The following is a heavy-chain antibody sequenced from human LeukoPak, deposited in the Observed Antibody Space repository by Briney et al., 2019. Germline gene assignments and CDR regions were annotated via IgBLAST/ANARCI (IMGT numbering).Heavy chain of an antibody. CDR2: IYYSGST. J-gene: IGHJ3*02. CDR3: ARVKQNAFDI. V-gene: IGHV4-59*01. CDR1: GGSISSYY. Sequence: SETLSLTYTVSGGSISSYYWSWIRQPPGKGLEWIGYIYYSGSTNYNPSLKSRVTISVDTSKNQFSLKLSSVTAADTAVYYCARVKQNAFDIWGQGTMVTVSS. D-gene: IGHD6-13*01.